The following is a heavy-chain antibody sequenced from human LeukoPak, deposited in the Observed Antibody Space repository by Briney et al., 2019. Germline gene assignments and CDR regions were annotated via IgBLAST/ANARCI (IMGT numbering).Heavy chain of an antibody. Sequence: SETLSLTCTVSGGSISSYYWSWIRQPPGKGPEWIAYISYTTGTNYNPSLKSRVTVSVDTSKNRFSLSLSSVTAADTAVYYCARGLSDTSGYYYGGGFDPWGQGTLVTVSS. D-gene: IGHD3-22*01. J-gene: IGHJ5*02. CDR3: ARGLSDTSGYYYGGGFDP. CDR1: GGSISSYY. V-gene: IGHV4-59*03. CDR2: ISYTTGT.